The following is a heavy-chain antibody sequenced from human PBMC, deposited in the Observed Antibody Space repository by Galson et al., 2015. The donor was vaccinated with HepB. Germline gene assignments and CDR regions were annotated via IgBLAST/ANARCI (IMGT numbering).Heavy chain of an antibody. J-gene: IGHJ3*01. CDR1: GFSLTTSGVS. CDR3: AHLVLAAYKRDWATTDVFDL. Sequence: PALVKPTQTLTLTCTFSGFSLTTSGVSVGWIRQPPGKALECLAIIYRDNDTRYNPSLKSRLTITKDTSRNQVVLTMTDMDPVDTATYYCAHLVLAAYKRDWATTDVFDLWGQGTMVTVSS. D-gene: IGHD2-21*02. V-gene: IGHV2-5*02. CDR2: IYRDNDT.